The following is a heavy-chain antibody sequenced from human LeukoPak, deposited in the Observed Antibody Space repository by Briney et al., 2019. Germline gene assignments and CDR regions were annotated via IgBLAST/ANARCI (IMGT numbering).Heavy chain of an antibody. CDR3: ARGAGIAVRGAKGYYYMDV. D-gene: IGHD3-10*01. CDR1: GFTFSSYA. Sequence: GGSLRLSCAASGFTFSSYAMSWVRQAPGKGLEWVSAISGSGGSTYYADSVKGRFTISRDNSKNTLYLQMNSLRAEDTAVYYCARGAGIAVRGAKGYYYMDVWGKGTTVTVSS. J-gene: IGHJ6*03. V-gene: IGHV3-23*01. CDR2: ISGSGGST.